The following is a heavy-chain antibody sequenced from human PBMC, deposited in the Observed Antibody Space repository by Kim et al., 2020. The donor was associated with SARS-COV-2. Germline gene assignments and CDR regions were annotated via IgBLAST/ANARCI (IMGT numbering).Heavy chain of an antibody. Sequence: SETLSLTCTVSGGSISSGGYYWSWIRQHPGKGLEWIGYIYYSGSTYYNPSLKSRVTISVDTSKNQFSLKLSSVTAADTAVYYCAREEELSATMDVWGQGTTVTVSS. CDR1: GGSISSGGYY. CDR2: IYYSGST. V-gene: IGHV4-31*03. J-gene: IGHJ6*02. CDR3: AREEELSATMDV. D-gene: IGHD1-26*01.